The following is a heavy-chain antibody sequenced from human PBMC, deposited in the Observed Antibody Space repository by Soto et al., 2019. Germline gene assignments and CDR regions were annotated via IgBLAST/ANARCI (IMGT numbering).Heavy chain of an antibody. Sequence: QVQLVESGGGVVQPGRSRRLSCAASGFTFSSYGMHWVRQAPGKGLEWVAVISYDGSNKYYADSVKGRFTISRDNSKNTLYLQMNSLRAEDTAVYYCAKGRGLSGSYGDYWGQGTLVTVSS. CDR1: GFTFSSYG. D-gene: IGHD3-10*01. J-gene: IGHJ4*02. CDR3: AKGRGLSGSYGDY. V-gene: IGHV3-30*18. CDR2: ISYDGSNK.